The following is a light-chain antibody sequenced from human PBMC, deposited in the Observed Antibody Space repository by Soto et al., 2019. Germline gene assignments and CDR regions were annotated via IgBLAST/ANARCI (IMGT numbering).Light chain of an antibody. J-gene: IGLJ1*01. CDR2: EAN. V-gene: IGLV2-23*01. CDR1: SNHVGSYNL. CDR3: CSYAGRDTFV. Sequence: QSVLTQPASVSGSPGQSITISCTGTSNHVGSYNLVSWYQQHPGKAPKLIIYEANKRPSGISNRFSGSESASLTISGLQPEDEADYYCCSYAGRDTFVFGTGTKVTGL.